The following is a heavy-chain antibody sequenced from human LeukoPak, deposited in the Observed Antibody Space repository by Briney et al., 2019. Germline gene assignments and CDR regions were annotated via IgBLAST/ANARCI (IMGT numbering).Heavy chain of an antibody. V-gene: IGHV4-38-2*02. CDR3: AANRFKRGY. J-gene: IGHJ4*02. Sequence: SETLSLTCTVSGYSISSGYYWGWIRQPPGKGLEWIGSIYHSGSTYYNPSLKSRVTISVDTSKNQASLKLSSVTAADTAVYYFAANRFKRGYWGQGTLVTVSS. CDR2: IYHSGST. D-gene: IGHD3-10*01. CDR1: GYSISSGYY.